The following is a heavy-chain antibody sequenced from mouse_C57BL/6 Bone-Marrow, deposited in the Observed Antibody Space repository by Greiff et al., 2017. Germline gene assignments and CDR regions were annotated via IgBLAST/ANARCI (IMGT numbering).Heavy chain of an antibody. Sequence: EVKVVESGGDLVKPGGSLKLSCAASGFTFSSYGMSWVRQTPDKRLEWVATISSGGSYTYCPDSVKGRFTISRDNAKNTLYLQMSSLKSEDTAMYYCARQGGYWYFDVWGTGTTVTVSS. CDR3: ARQGGYWYFDV. V-gene: IGHV5-6*01. J-gene: IGHJ1*03. CDR1: GFTFSSYG. CDR2: ISSGGSYT.